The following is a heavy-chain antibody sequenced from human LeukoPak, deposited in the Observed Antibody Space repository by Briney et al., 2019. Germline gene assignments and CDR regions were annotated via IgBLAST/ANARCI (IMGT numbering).Heavy chain of an antibody. CDR1: GFTFSSYA. Sequence: GRSLRLSCAASGFTFSSYAMHWFRQAPGKVLEWVAVISYDGSNKYYADSVKGRFTISRDNSKNTLYLQMNSLRAEDTAVYYCARDGAAGDYPTYYFDYWGQGTLVTVSS. D-gene: IGHD4-17*01. CDR2: ISYDGSNK. CDR3: ARDGAAGDYPTYYFDY. V-gene: IGHV3-30*04. J-gene: IGHJ4*02.